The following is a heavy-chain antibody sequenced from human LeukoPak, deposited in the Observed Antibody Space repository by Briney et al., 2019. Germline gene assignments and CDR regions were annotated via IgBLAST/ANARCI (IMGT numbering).Heavy chain of an antibody. J-gene: IGHJ3*02. D-gene: IGHD3-3*01. CDR2: ISAYNGNT. CDR1: GYTFTSYG. V-gene: IGHV1-18*01. CDR3: ARDRLRFLEWLLFGDAFDI. Sequence: ASVMVSCKASGYTFTSYGISWVRQAPGQGLEWMGWISAYNGNTNYAQKLQGRVTMTTDTSTTTAYMELRSLRSDDTAVYYCARDRLRFLEWLLFGDAFDIWGQGTMVTVSS.